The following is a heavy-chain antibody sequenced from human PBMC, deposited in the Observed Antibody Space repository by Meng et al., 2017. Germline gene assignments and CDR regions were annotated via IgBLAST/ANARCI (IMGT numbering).Heavy chain of an antibody. CDR3: VRGAGIGGRDWFDP. J-gene: IGHJ5*02. V-gene: IGHV1-69*06. CDR2: IIPIFGTA. Sequence: VHLGQSGAEVKKPGSSVKVSCKASGGTFSSYAISWVRQAPGQGLEWMGGIIPIFGTANYAQKFQGRVTITADKSTSTAYMELSSLRSEDTAVYYCVRGAGIGGRDWFDPWGQGTLVTVSS. D-gene: IGHD3-16*01. CDR1: GGTFSSYA.